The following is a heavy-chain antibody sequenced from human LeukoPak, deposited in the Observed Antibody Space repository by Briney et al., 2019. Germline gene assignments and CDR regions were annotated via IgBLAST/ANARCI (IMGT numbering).Heavy chain of an antibody. J-gene: IGHJ4*02. Sequence: GGSLRLSCAASGFIFSSYWMSWVRQAPGKGLEWVANIKRDGSEKYYVDSVKGRFTISRDNARNSLYLQMNSLRAEDTAVYYCAGYSSTYYWGQGSLVTVSS. CDR3: AGYSSTYY. D-gene: IGHD6-13*01. V-gene: IGHV3-7*05. CDR1: GFIFSSYW. CDR2: IKRDGSEK.